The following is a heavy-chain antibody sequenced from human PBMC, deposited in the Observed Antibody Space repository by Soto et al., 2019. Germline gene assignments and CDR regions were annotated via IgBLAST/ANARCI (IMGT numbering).Heavy chain of an antibody. D-gene: IGHD3-22*01. J-gene: IGHJ3*02. CDR2: IKRDGSET. CDR3: ARDAYDYDSSGYYRYDAFDI. Sequence: PGGSLRLSCAASGFIFSPYWMSWVRQAPGKGLEWVANIKRDGSETHYVDSVKGRLTISRDNTKKSLYLQMKSLRVENTAVYYCARDAYDYDSSGYYRYDAFDIWGQGTMVTVSS. CDR1: GFIFSPYW. V-gene: IGHV3-7*01.